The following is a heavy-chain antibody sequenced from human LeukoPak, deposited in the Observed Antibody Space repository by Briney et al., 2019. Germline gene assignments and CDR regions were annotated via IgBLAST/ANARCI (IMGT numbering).Heavy chain of an antibody. Sequence: GESLKISCQGSGYNFTNYWILWVRQMPRKGLEWLGIIYPDESDSRYSPSFRGQVTMSADQSVTTAYLYWRSLKASDSAIYYCARQRTVIPAAPSDYWGQGTLVTVAS. V-gene: IGHV5-51*01. D-gene: IGHD2-2*01. CDR2: IYPDESDS. J-gene: IGHJ4*02. CDR3: ARQRTVIPAAPSDY. CDR1: GYNFTNYW.